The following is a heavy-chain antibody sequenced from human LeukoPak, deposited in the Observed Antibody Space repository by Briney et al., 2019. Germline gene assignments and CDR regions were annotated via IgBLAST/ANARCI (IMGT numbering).Heavy chain of an antibody. J-gene: IGHJ4*02. Sequence: ATVKISCKVSGYTLTDYYMHWVQQAPGKGLEWMGLVDPEDGETIYAEKFQGRVTITADTSTDTAYMELSSMRSEDTAVYYCATGNSGSYGYFDYWGQGTLVTVSS. D-gene: IGHD1-26*01. CDR1: GYTLTDYY. CDR2: VDPEDGET. CDR3: ATGNSGSYGYFDY. V-gene: IGHV1-69-2*01.